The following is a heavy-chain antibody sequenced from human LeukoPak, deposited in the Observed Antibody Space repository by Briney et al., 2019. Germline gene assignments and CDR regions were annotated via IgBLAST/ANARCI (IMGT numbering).Heavy chain of an antibody. CDR1: GYTFTSYY. D-gene: IGHD3-3*01. J-gene: IGHJ5*02. Sequence: ASVKVSCKASGYTFTSYYMHWVRQAPGQGLEWMGIINPSGGSTSYAQKFQGRVTITADKSTSTAYMELSSLRSEDTAVYYCARDRAKTDYDFWSGYSNWFDPWGQGTLVTVSS. CDR3: ARDRAKTDYDFWSGYSNWFDP. CDR2: INPSGGST. V-gene: IGHV1-46*01.